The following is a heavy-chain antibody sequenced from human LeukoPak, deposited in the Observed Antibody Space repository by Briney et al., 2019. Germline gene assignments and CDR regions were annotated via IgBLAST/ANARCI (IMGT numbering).Heavy chain of an antibody. J-gene: IGHJ4*02. Sequence: GGSLRLSCAASGFKFSSYSMKWVRQAPGKGLERVSFISSSSSYIYYADSVKGRFTISRDNAKNSLYLQMNSLRAEDTAVYYCARGTMFPYYFDYWGQGSLVTVSS. CDR2: ISSSSSYI. V-gene: IGHV3-21*01. CDR3: ARGTMFPYYFDY. D-gene: IGHD3-10*02. CDR1: GFKFSSYS.